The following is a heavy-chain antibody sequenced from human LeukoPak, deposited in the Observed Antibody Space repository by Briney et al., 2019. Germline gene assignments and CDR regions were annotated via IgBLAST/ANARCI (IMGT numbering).Heavy chain of an antibody. V-gene: IGHV3-11*01. CDR3: ARDYEAQLGTDY. D-gene: IGHD5-18*01. J-gene: IGHJ4*02. CDR1: GASISSYY. CDR2: ISSSGSTI. Sequence: LSLTCTVSGASISSYYWSWIRQPAGEGLEWVSYISSSGSTIYYADSVKGRFTISRDNAKNSLYLQMNSLRAEDTAVYYCARDYEAQLGTDYWGQGTLVTVSS.